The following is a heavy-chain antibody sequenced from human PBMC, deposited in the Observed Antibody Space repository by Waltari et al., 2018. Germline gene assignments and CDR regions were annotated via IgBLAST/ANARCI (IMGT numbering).Heavy chain of an antibody. Sequence: EVQLVESGGGLVQPGGSLRLSCAASGFTFSSYEMNWVRQAPGRGLEWVSYIRSSGSTIYYAENVKGRFTISRDNAKNSLYLKMNSLRAEDTAVYYCARDSFPIVVVVPDAFDIWGQGTMVTVSS. J-gene: IGHJ3*02. V-gene: IGHV3-48*03. CDR2: IRSSGSTI. CDR1: GFTFSSYE. CDR3: ARDSFPIVVVVPDAFDI. D-gene: IGHD2-15*01.